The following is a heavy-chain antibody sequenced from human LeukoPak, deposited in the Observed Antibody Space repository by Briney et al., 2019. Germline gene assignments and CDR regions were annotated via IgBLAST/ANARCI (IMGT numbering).Heavy chain of an antibody. Sequence: GGSLRLSCATSGFTFSNFWMSWVRQAPGRGLEWVANIHPEGNEKYHVESVKGRFTISRDNTRDLLFLQVNGLRVEDTAVYYCARGDDFSGDHWGQGTLVTVSS. CDR1: GFTFSNFW. CDR3: ARGDDFSGDH. CDR2: IHPEGNEK. V-gene: IGHV3-7*04. J-gene: IGHJ4*02. D-gene: IGHD1-1*01.